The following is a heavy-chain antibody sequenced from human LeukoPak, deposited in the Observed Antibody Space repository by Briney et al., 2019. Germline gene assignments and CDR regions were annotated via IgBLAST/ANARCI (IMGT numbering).Heavy chain of an antibody. Sequence: PSETLSLTCAVYGGSFSGYYWSWIRQPPGKGLEWIGEINHSGSTNYNPSLKSRVTISVDTSKNQFSLKLSSVTAADTAVYYCALWGSSSFTHWGQGTLVTVSS. V-gene: IGHV4-34*01. D-gene: IGHD6-13*01. CDR1: GGSFSGYY. CDR2: INHSGST. CDR3: ALWGSSSFTH. J-gene: IGHJ4*02.